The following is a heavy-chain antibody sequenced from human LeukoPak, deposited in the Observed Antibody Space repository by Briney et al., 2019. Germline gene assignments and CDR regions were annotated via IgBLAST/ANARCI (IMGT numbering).Heavy chain of an antibody. D-gene: IGHD6-13*01. V-gene: IGHV4-59*01. CDR3: ARELLATWEGSSWYSHWFDP. J-gene: IGHJ5*02. Sequence: TPSETLSLTCTVFGGSISSYYWSWIRQPPGKGLEWIGYIYYSGSTNYNPSLKSRVTISVDTSKNQFSLKLSSVTAADTAVYYCARELLATWEGSSWYSHWFDPWGQGTLVTVSS. CDR2: IYYSGST. CDR1: GGSISSYY.